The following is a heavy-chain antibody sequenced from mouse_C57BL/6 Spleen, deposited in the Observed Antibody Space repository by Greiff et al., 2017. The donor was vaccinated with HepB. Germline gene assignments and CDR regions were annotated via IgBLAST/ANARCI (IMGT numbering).Heavy chain of an antibody. D-gene: IGHD1-1*01. CDR1: GYSITSGYY. V-gene: IGHV3-6*01. J-gene: IGHJ3*01. Sequence: EVQLVESGPGLVKPSQSLSLTCSVTGYSITSGYYWNWIRQFPGNKLEWMGYISYDGSNNYNPSLKNRISITRDTSKNQFFLKLNSVTTEDTATYYCARGHYYGSSYSFAYWGQGTLVTVSA. CDR2: ISYDGSN. CDR3: ARGHYYGSSYSFAY.